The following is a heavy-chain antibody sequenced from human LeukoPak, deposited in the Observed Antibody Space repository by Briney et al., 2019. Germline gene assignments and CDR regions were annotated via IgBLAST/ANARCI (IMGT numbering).Heavy chain of an antibody. CDR2: ISCSGGST. Sequence: GGSLRLSCAASGFTFSSYAMSWVRQAPGKGLEWVSAISCSGGSTYYGDSVKGRFTISRDNSKNTLYLQMNSLRAEDTAVDYCAKDTVLWLGESGELDYWGQGPLITVSS. D-gene: IGHD3-10*01. CDR1: GFTFSSYA. V-gene: IGHV3-23*01. J-gene: IGHJ4*02. CDR3: AKDTVLWLGESGELDY.